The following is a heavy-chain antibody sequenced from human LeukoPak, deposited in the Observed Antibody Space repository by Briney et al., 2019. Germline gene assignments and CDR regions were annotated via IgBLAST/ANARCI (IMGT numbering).Heavy chain of an antibody. D-gene: IGHD3-22*01. CDR1: GYTFTSYG. CDR2: ISAYNGNT. CDR3: ALHYYCDSSGYYYV. V-gene: IGHV1-18*01. Sequence: ASVKVSCKASGYTFTSYGISWVRQAPGQGLEWMGWISAYNGNTNYAQKLQGRVTMTTDTSTSTAYMELRSLRSDDTAVYYCALHYYCDSSGYYYVWGQGTLVTVSS. J-gene: IGHJ4*02.